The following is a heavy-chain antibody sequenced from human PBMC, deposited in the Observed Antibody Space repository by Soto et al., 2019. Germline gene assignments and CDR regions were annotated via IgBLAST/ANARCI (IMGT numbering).Heavy chain of an antibody. CDR1: GGSTTPYY. J-gene: IGHJ4*02. D-gene: IGHD6-19*01. V-gene: IGHV4-59*04. Sequence: SETLSLTCTVSGGSTTPYYWNWIRQPPGKGLEWIGYMYHSGSTYYNPSLKSRVTISIDRSKNQFSLKLSSVTAADTAVYYCARLAPQMYSSGWYDPPSPFDYWGQGTLVTVSS. CDR2: MYHSGST. CDR3: ARLAPQMYSSGWYDPPSPFDY.